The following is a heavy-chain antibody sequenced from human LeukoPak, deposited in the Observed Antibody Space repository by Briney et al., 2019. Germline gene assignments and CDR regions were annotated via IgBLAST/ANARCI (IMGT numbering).Heavy chain of an antibody. Sequence: ASVKVSCKTSGYSFSGFGIGWVRKAPGQGLEWMGWISTSNGNTYYAQKFQGRVTLTTDTSTSTAYMELRSLRSDDTAVYYCAREYCSTTRCYMADYWGQGTLVTVSS. J-gene: IGHJ4*02. D-gene: IGHD2-2*01. CDR3: AREYCSTTRCYMADY. CDR1: GYSFSGFG. CDR2: ISTSNGNT. V-gene: IGHV1-18*01.